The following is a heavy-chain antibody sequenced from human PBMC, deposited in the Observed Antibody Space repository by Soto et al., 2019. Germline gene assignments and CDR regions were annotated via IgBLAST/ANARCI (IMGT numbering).Heavy chain of an antibody. CDR2: IGTSGSTI. CDR1: GFTFSGYY. V-gene: IGHV3-11*01. J-gene: IGHJ4*02. CDR3: ARDSGGRIRDVGFDY. Sequence: QVQLVESGGGLVKPGGSLRLSCAASGFTFSGYYMSWIRQAPGEGLEWVSYIGTSGSTIHYADSVKGRFTISRDNAKNSLYLQMNRLRAEDTAVYYCARDSGGRIRDVGFDYWGQGTLVTVSS. D-gene: IGHD3-10*01.